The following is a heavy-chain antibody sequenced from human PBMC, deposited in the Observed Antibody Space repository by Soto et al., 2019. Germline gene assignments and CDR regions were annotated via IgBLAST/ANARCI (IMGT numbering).Heavy chain of an antibody. CDR1: GGSISSGGYY. V-gene: IGHV4-31*03. J-gene: IGHJ5*02. CDR2: IYYSGST. D-gene: IGHD3-3*01. CDR3: ARDWRYFWFDP. Sequence: PSETLSLTCTVSGGSISSGGYYWSWIRQHPGKGLEWIGYIYYSGSTYYNPSLKSRVTISVDTSKNQFSLKLSSLTAADTAVYYCARDWRYFWFDPWGQGTLVTVSS.